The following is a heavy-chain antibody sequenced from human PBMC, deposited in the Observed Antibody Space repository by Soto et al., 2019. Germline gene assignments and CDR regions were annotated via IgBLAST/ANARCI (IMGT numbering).Heavy chain of an antibody. J-gene: IGHJ4*02. CDR2: INPSGGST. V-gene: IGHV1-46*01. D-gene: IGHD3-3*01. CDR1: GYTFTSYY. CDR3: ARLRGDGYYSYCFDY. Sequence: GASLKVSCKASGYTFTSYYMHWVRQAPGQGLEWMGIINPSGGSTSYAQKFQGRVTMTRDTSTSTVYMELSSLRSEDTAVYYCARLRGDGYYSYCFDYWGQGTLVTVSS.